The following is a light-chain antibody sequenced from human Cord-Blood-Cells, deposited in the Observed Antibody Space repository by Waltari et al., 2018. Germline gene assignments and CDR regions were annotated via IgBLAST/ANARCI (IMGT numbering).Light chain of an antibody. J-gene: IGLJ2*01. V-gene: IGLV1-47*01. CDR1: SSNLGRTY. CDR2: RNN. CDR3: AAWDDSLSGVV. Sequence: QSVLTQPPSASGTPGQRVTIPCSGSSSNLGRTYVYWYQQLPGTAPKLLIYRNNQRPSGVPDRFSGSKSGTSASLAISGLRSEDEADYYCAAWDDSLSGVVFGGGTKLTVL.